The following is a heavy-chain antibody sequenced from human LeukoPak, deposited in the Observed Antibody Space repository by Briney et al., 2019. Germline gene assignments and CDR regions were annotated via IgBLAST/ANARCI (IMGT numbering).Heavy chain of an antibody. Sequence: QPGGSLRLSCAASGFTFTSYAMSWVRQAPGKGLEWVSLISVSAGSTYYADSVKGRFTIPRDNSKNTVYLQMNGLRVDDTAVYYCARPGTSGSIYYFDYWGQGNLVTVSS. D-gene: IGHD3-10*01. V-gene: IGHV3-23*01. CDR3: ARPGTSGSIYYFDY. J-gene: IGHJ4*02. CDR2: ISVSAGST. CDR1: GFTFTSYA.